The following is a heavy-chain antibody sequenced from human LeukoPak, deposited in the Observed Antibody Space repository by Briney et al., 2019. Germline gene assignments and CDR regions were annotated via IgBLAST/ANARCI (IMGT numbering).Heavy chain of an antibody. J-gene: IGHJ4*02. CDR2: INPNSGGT. V-gene: IGHV1-2*02. CDR1: GYTFTGYY. D-gene: IGHD3-22*01. Sequence: VASVKVSCMASGYTFTGYYMHWVRQAPGQGLEWMGWINPNSGGTNYAQKFQGRVTMTSDTSISTAYMELSRLRSDDTAVYYCASAYDSSGLDYFDYWGQGTLVTVSS. CDR3: ASAYDSSGLDYFDY.